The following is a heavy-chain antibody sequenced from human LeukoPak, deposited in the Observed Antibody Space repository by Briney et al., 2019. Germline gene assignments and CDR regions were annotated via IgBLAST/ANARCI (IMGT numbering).Heavy chain of an antibody. D-gene: IGHD1-26*01. CDR2: MNPNSGNT. CDR1: GYTFTSYD. V-gene: IGHV1-8*01. Sequence: ASVKVSCKASGYTFTSYDINWVRQATGQGLEWMGWMNPNSGNTGYAQKFQGRVTMTRNTSISTAYMELSSLRSEDTAVYYCAMGGRSPPAYYYYGMDVWGQGTTVTVS. CDR3: AMGGRSPPAYYYYGMDV. J-gene: IGHJ6*02.